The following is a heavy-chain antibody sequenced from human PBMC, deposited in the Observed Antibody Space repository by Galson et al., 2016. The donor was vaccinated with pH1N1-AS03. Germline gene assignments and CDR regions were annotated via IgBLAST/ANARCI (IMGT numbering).Heavy chain of an antibody. CDR3: ARGDSGATATITNFDY. J-gene: IGHJ4*02. Sequence: SVKVSCKASGFTFTDYYIHWIRQVPGQGLEWMGRINSKSGATKYVQKFEGRATMTRDTSISTAFLELTSLHSDDTAVYFCARGDSGATATITNFDYWGQGPLVTVSS. CDR2: INSKSGAT. D-gene: IGHD5-24*01. V-gene: IGHV1-2*06. CDR1: GFTFTDYY.